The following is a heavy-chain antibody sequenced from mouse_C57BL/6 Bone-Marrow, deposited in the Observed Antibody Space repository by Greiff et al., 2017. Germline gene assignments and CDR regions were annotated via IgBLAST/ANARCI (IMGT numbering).Heavy chain of an antibody. CDR3: ARWVYDGYHYFDY. Sequence: VQLQESGAELARPGASVKMSCKASGYTFTSYTMHWVKQRPGQGLEWIGYINPSSGYTKYNQKFKDKATLTADKSSSTAYMQLSSLTYEDSAVYYCARWVYDGYHYFDYWGQGTTLTVSS. D-gene: IGHD2-3*01. CDR2: INPSSGYT. V-gene: IGHV1-4*01. J-gene: IGHJ2*01. CDR1: GYTFTSYT.